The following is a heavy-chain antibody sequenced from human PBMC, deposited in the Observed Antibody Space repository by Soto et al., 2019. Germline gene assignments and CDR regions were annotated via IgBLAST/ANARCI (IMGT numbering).Heavy chain of an antibody. Sequence: PSETLSLTCTVSGGSINSGDYYWTWVRQPPGKGLEWIGNTFRSGSTYYTPSLQSRVTISLNTSKNHFSLKLSSVTPADTAVYYCARDRYYGSGTYYNFYSGMDVWGQGTTVTVSS. D-gene: IGHD3-10*01. V-gene: IGHV4-30-4*01. J-gene: IGHJ6*02. CDR3: ARDRYYGSGTYYNFYSGMDV. CDR2: TFRSGST. CDR1: GGSINSGDYY.